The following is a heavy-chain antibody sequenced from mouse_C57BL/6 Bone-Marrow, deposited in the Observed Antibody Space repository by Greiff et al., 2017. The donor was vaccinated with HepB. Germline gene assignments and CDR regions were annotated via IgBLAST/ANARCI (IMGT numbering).Heavy chain of an antibody. CDR3: ARFRYGNYDYFDY. CDR2: INPSNGGT. Sequence: VKLQQPGTELVKPGASVKLSCKASGYTFTSYWMHWVKQRPGQGLEWIGNINPSNGGTNYNEKFKSKATLTVDKSSSTAYMQLSSLTSEDSAVYYCARFRYGNYDYFDYWGQGTTLTVSS. D-gene: IGHD2-1*01. J-gene: IGHJ2*01. V-gene: IGHV1-53*01. CDR1: GYTFTSYW.